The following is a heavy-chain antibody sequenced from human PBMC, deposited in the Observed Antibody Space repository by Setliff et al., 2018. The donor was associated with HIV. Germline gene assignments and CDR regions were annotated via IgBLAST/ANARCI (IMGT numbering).Heavy chain of an antibody. V-gene: IGHV3-9*01. CDR2: ISWNSGSI. J-gene: IGHJ3*01. Sequence: HPGGSLRLSCAASGFTFDDYAMHWVRQAPGKGLEWVSGISWNSGSIGYADSVKGRFSISRDNPKNTVYLQMNSLRPEDTALYYCAKIPHTGDSAFDVWGQGTMVTVSS. D-gene: IGHD7-27*01. CDR1: GFTFDDYA. CDR3: AKIPHTGDSAFDV.